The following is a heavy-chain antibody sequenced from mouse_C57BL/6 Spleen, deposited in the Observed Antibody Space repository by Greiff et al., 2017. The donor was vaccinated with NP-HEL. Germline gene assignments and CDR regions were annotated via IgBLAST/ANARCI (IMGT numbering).Heavy chain of an antibody. D-gene: IGHD2-3*01. CDR2: INPSSGYT. V-gene: IGHV1-4*01. CDR1: GYTFTSYT. CDR3: ARSGDGYYAWFAY. Sequence: QVQLQQSGAELARPGASVKMSCKASGYTFTSYTMHWVKQRPGQGLEWIGYINPSSGYTKYNQKFKDKTTLTADKSSSTAYMQLSSLTSEDSAVYYCARSGDGYYAWFAYWGQGTLVTVSA. J-gene: IGHJ3*01.